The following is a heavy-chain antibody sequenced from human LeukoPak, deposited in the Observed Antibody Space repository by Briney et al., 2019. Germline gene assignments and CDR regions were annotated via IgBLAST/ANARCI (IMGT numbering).Heavy chain of an antibody. Sequence: ASVKVSCKVSGNTLIALSMHWVRQAPGKGLEWMGGFDPEDGETIYPQKFQGRVTMTEDTSTDTAYMELSGLRSEDTAVYYCTTHIDYGSHFDYWGQGTLVTVSS. CDR1: GNTLIALS. V-gene: IGHV1-24*01. J-gene: IGHJ4*02. D-gene: IGHD4-17*01. CDR2: FDPEDGET. CDR3: TTHIDYGSHFDY.